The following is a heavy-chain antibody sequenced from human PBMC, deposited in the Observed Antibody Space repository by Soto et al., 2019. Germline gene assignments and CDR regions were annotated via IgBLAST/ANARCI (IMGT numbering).Heavy chain of an antibody. CDR2: ISAYNGNT. Sequence: ASVKVSFKASGYTFTSYGISWVRQAPGQGLEWMGWISAYNGNTNYAQKLQGRVTMTTDTSTSTAYMELRSLRSDDTAVYYCARKRTYCSGGSCYFFDYWGQGTLVTVSS. D-gene: IGHD2-15*01. CDR1: GYTFTSYG. V-gene: IGHV1-18*01. J-gene: IGHJ4*02. CDR3: ARKRTYCSGGSCYFFDY.